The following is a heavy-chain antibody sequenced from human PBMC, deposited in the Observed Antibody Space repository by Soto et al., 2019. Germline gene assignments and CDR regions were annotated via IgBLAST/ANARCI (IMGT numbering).Heavy chain of an antibody. CDR3: ATMGTPATGLYYFDY. CDR2: ISYSGST. V-gene: IGHV4-30-4*01. D-gene: IGHD1-7*01. Sequence: QVQLQESGPGLVKPSQTLSLTCTVSGGSISIGNYYWSWIRQPPGKGLEWIGFISYSGSTYYNASLKSRFTISVDTSKNQFSLHLSFVTAADTAVYYCATMGTPATGLYYFDYWGQGTLVTVSS. J-gene: IGHJ4*02. CDR1: GGSISIGNYY.